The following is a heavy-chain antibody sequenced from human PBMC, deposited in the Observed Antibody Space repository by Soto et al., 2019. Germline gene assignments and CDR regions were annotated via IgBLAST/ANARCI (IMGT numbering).Heavy chain of an antibody. V-gene: IGHV4-30-2*01. J-gene: IGHJ4*02. Sequence: SETLSLTCAVSGGSISSGGYSWSLIRQPPGKGLEWIGYIYHSGSTYYNPSLKSRVTISVDRSKNQFSLKLSSVTAADTAVYYCARGAWLSSWYYFDYWGQGTLVTVSS. CDR1: GGSISSGGYS. D-gene: IGHD6-13*01. CDR2: IYHSGST. CDR3: ARGAWLSSWYYFDY.